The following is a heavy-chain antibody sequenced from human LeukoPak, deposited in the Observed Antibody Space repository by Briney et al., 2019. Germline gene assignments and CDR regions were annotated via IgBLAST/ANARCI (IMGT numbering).Heavy chain of an antibody. J-gene: IGHJ4*02. CDR3: ARVARGGSYDSSGYSAPLIDY. CDR1: GGSFSGYY. V-gene: IGHV4-34*01. CDR2: INHSGST. D-gene: IGHD3-22*01. Sequence: PSETLSLTCAVYGGSFSGYYWSWIRQPPGKGLEWIGEINHSGSTNYNPSLKSRVTISVDTSKNQFSLKLSSVTAADTAVYYCARVARGGSYDSSGYSAPLIDYWGQGTLVTVSS.